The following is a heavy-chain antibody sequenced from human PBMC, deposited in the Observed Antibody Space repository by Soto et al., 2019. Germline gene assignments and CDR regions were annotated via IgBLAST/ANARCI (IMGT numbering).Heavy chain of an antibody. CDR3: ARDLRGSDSSSFDY. V-gene: IGHV3-21*01. J-gene: IGHJ4*02. Sequence: PGGSLRLSCAASGFTFSGYSMNWVRQAPGKGLEWVSSISTGSSYIYYADSVKGRFTISRDNPENSLFLQMNSLRAEDTAVYYCARDLRGSDSSSFDYWGQGTLVTVSS. CDR2: ISTGSSYI. D-gene: IGHD6-6*01. CDR1: GFTFSGYS.